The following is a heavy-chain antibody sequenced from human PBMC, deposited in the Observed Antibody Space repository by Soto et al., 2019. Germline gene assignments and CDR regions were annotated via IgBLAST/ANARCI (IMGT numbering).Heavy chain of an antibody. CDR3: ATERSSLGLWELDV. CDR2: INPNSGGT. Sequence: ASVKVSCKASGYTFTDYSMHWVRQAPGQGLEWMGWINPNSGGTNYAQNFQGRVTMTRDTSISTAYMELSRLTSDDTAVYYCATERSSLGLWELDVWGQGTTVTVS. CDR1: GYTFTDYS. D-gene: IGHD3-16*01. J-gene: IGHJ6*02. V-gene: IGHV1-2*02.